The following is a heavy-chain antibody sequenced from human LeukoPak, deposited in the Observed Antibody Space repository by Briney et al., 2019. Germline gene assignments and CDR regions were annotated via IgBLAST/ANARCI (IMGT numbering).Heavy chain of an antibody. CDR3: ASGGIYYGAAFDF. J-gene: IGHJ4*02. Sequence: GGSLRLSCAASGFTFSIYGMHWVRQAPGKGLEWVAVTSSDGDITDYADSVKGRFTISRDNSKNTLYLQMNSLRAEDTALYYCASGGIYYGAAFDFWGQGSLVTVSA. V-gene: IGHV3-30*03. CDR1: GFTFSIYG. CDR2: TSSDGDIT. D-gene: IGHD1-26*01.